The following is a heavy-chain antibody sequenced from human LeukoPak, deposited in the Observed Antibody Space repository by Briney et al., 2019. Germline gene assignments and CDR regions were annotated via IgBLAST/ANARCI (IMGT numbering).Heavy chain of an antibody. V-gene: IGHV4-34*01. J-gene: IGHJ5*02. CDR2: INHSGST. D-gene: IGHD1-7*01. CDR3: ASRGNSDWFDP. Sequence: PSETLSLTCAVYGGSFSGYYWSWIRQPPGKGLEWIGEINHSGSTNYNPSLKSRVTISVDTSKNQFSLKLSSVTAADTAVYSCASRGNSDWFDPWGQGTLVTVSS. CDR1: GGSFSGYY.